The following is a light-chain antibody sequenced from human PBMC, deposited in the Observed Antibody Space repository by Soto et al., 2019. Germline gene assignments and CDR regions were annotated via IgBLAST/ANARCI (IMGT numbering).Light chain of an antibody. Sequence: SYVVTQPPSVSLTLGQTANIACGGNNIGSKTVHWYQQKPGQAPVLVVFDDSDRPSGIPDRFSGSNSGNTATLTISRVEAGDEAEYYCQVWDTTRVVFGGGTKLTVL. CDR3: QVWDTTRVV. J-gene: IGLJ2*01. CDR2: DDS. V-gene: IGLV3-21*02. CDR1: NIGSKT.